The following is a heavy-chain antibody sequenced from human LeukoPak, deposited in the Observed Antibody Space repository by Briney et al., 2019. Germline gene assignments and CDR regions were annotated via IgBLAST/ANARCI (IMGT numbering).Heavy chain of an antibody. D-gene: IGHD5-18*01. CDR1: GFTFSSYG. V-gene: IGHV3-23*01. Sequence: GGSLRLSCAASGFTFSSYGMHWVRQAPGKGLESVSAISGSGGSTYYADSVKGRFTISRDNSKNTLCLQMNSLRAEDTAVYYCAKATDGGYSYGYWGQGTLVTVSS. CDR3: AKATDGGYSYGY. CDR2: ISGSGGST. J-gene: IGHJ4*02.